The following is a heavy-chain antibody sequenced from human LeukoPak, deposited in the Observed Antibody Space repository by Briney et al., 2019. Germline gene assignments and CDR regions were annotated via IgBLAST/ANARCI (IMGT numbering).Heavy chain of an antibody. J-gene: IGHJ1*01. Sequence: PSQTLSLTCTVSGGSISSGGYYWSWIRQHPGKGLEWIGYIQNSGSTYYNPSLKSRVTMSVVMSKNQFSLKLSSVTAADTAVYYCASSFYSDSSGYIFQPWGQGTLVTVSS. CDR2: IQNSGST. D-gene: IGHD3-22*01. CDR1: GGSISSGGYY. CDR3: ASSFYSDSSGYIFQP. V-gene: IGHV4-31*03.